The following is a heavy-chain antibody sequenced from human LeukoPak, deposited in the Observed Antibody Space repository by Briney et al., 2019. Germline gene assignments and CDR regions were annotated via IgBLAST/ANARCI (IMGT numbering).Heavy chain of an antibody. CDR1: GFTFSSYW. D-gene: IGHD3-10*01. CDR3: ARERMYSGSGSTYPYYDY. Sequence: GGSLRLSCAASGFTFSSYWMSWVRQSPGKGLEWVANIKPDGSGKYFMDSVEGRFTISRDNAKNALYLEMNSLRAEDTAEYFCARERMYSGSGSTYPYYDYWGQGTLVTVSS. J-gene: IGHJ4*02. CDR2: IKPDGSGK. V-gene: IGHV3-7*01.